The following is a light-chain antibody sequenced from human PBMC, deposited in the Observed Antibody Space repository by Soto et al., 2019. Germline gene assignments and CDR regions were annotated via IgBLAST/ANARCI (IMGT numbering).Light chain of an antibody. CDR1: QSISNH. CDR2: AAS. Sequence: DIPMTQAPSSLSASLQDGVIITCVASQSISNHLNWYQQKPGKAPKLLIYAASSLQSGVPSRFSGSGSGTDFTLTISSLQPEDFATYYCQQSYSTPLTFGGGTKVDI. V-gene: IGKV1-39*01. CDR3: QQSYSTPLT. J-gene: IGKJ4*01.